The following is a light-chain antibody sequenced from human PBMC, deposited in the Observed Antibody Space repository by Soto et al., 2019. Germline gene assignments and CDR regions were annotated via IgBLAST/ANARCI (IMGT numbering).Light chain of an antibody. Sequence: QSVLTQPASVSGSPGQSITISCTGTSSDVGGYNYVSWFQQHPGIVPKLMIYEVSNRPSGVSNRFSGSKSVNTASLTISGLQSEDEAYYYCISYTSKSTWVFGGGTKVTVL. J-gene: IGLJ2*01. CDR1: SSDVGGYNY. CDR2: EVS. V-gene: IGLV2-14*01. CDR3: ISYTSKSTWV.